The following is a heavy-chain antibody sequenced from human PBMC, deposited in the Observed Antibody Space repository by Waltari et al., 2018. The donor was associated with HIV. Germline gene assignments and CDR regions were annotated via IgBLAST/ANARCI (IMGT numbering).Heavy chain of an antibody. V-gene: IGHV3-49*04. D-gene: IGHD3-3*01. CDR2: IRSQSNGGTT. CDR3: TREARYGFSDY. J-gene: IGHJ4*02. CDR1: GFTFGAQI. Sequence: EVKLVESGGGLVQPGRSLRLSCRGSGFTFGAQIMSWVRQAPGRGLEWVGFIRSQSNGGTTEDAASVKGRFTISRDDSKSIAYLEMNSLKTEDTAVYYCTREARYGFSDYWGPGTLLIVSS.